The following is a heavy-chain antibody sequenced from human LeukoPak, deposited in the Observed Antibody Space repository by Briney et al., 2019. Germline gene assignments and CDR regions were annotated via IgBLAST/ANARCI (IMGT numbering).Heavy chain of an antibody. CDR1: GGSISSGSYY. D-gene: IGHD3-10*01. Sequence: PSQTLSLTCTVSGGSISSGSYYWSWIRQPAGKGLEWIGRIYTSGSTNYNPSLKSRVTISVDTSKNQFSLKLSSVTPEDTAVYYCARARLHHNYGSGTSFDYWGQGTLVTVSS. CDR2: IYTSGST. J-gene: IGHJ4*02. CDR3: ARARLHHNYGSGTSFDY. V-gene: IGHV4-61*02.